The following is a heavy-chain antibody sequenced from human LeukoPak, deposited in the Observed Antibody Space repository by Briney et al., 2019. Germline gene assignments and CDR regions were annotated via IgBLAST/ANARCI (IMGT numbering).Heavy chain of an antibody. D-gene: IGHD1-26*01. Sequence: PSETLSLTCTASGGSISSHYWSWIRQPPGKGLEWIGYIYYSGSTNYNPSLKSRVTISVDTSKNQFSLKLSSVTAADTAVYYCARVSAGGGSYPGLFDYWGQGTLVTVSS. J-gene: IGHJ4*02. CDR3: ARVSAGGGSYPGLFDY. CDR1: GGSISSHY. V-gene: IGHV4-59*11. CDR2: IYYSGST.